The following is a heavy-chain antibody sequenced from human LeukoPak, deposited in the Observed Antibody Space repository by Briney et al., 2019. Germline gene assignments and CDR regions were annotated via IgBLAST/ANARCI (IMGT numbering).Heavy chain of an antibody. J-gene: IGHJ4*02. V-gene: IGHV3-9*01. Sequence: GGSLRLSCEASGFRFEDYGMQWVRQRPGKGLEYVAGMAWNSGRIGYADSVKGRFTISRDNAKNSLYLQMNSLRPEDTGIYYCAKEMVYTTSSLDSWGQGTQVTVSS. D-gene: IGHD2-8*01. CDR3: AKEMVYTTSSLDS. CDR1: GFRFEDYG. CDR2: MAWNSGRI.